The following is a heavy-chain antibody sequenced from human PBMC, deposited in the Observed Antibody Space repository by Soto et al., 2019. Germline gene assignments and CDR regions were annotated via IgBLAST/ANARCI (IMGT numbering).Heavy chain of an antibody. CDR2: ISYDGSNK. CDR3: ARDRLRYNWNDFLYYYYGMDV. J-gene: IGHJ6*02. D-gene: IGHD1-1*01. V-gene: IGHV3-30-3*01. CDR1: GFTFSSYA. Sequence: QVQLVESGGGVVQPGRSLRLSCAASGFTFSSYAMHWVRQAPGKGLERVAVISYDGSNKYYADSVKGRFTISRDNSKNTACLQMNSRRAEDTAVYYCARDRLRYNWNDFLYYYYGMDVWGQGTTVTVSS.